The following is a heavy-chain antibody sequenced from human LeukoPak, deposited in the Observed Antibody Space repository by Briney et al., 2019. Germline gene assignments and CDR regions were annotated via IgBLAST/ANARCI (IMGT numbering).Heavy chain of an antibody. Sequence: GGSLRLSCAASGFTFSNAWMSWVRQAPGKGLEWVGRIKSKTDGGTTDYAAPGKGRFTISRDDSKNTLYLQMNSLKTEDTAVYYCTTDPGYGDKIDCWGQGTLVTVSS. CDR2: IKSKTDGGTT. CDR1: GFTFSNAW. J-gene: IGHJ4*02. CDR3: TTDPGYGDKIDC. D-gene: IGHD4-17*01. V-gene: IGHV3-15*01.